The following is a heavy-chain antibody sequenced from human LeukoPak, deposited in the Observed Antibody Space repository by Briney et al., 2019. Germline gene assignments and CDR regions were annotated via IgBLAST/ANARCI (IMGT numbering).Heavy chain of an antibody. CDR1: GGSISSGGYS. V-gene: IGHV4-30-2*01. CDR3: ARSSGRNAEYFQH. D-gene: IGHD3-22*01. J-gene: IGHJ1*01. Sequence: PSQTLSLTCAVSGGSISSGGYSWSWIRQPPGKGLEWIGYIYHSGSTYYNPSLESRVTISVDRSKNQFSLKLSSVTAADTAVYYCARSSGRNAEYFQHWGQGTLVTVSS. CDR2: IYHSGST.